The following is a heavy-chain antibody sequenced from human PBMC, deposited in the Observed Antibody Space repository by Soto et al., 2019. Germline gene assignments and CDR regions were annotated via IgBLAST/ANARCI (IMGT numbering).Heavy chain of an antibody. D-gene: IGHD3-10*01. J-gene: IGHJ4*02. V-gene: IGHV3-48*03. CDR3: ARGFGRFNY. CDR1: VFTFNDFE. CDR2: IDGSGTTK. Sequence: EVQLLESGGGLVQPGGSLRLSCGVSVFTFNDFEMNWVRQAPGKGLEWLAYIDGSGTTKKYADSVRGRFTISRDNPNNSLFLQMSSLSAADTAIYYCARGFGRFNYWGQGTLVSVSS.